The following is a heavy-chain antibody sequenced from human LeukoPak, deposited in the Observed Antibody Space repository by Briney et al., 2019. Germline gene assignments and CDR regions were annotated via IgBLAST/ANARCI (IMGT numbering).Heavy chain of an antibody. CDR3: AKDPTAGWGYGGNRHYFDY. J-gene: IGHJ4*02. Sequence: GGSLRLSCAASGFTFSSYSMNWVRQAPGKGLERVSSISSSSSYIYYADSVKGRFTISRDNAKNSLYLQMNSLRAEDTAVYYCAKDPTAGWGYGGNRHYFDYWGQGTLVTVSS. V-gene: IGHV3-21*01. CDR1: GFTFSSYS. CDR2: ISSSSSYI. D-gene: IGHD4-23*01.